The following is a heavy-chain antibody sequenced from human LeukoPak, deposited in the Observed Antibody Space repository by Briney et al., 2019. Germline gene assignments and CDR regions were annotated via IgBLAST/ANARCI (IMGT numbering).Heavy chain of an antibody. V-gene: IGHV3-23*01. D-gene: IGHD3-9*01. CDR3: AKGRWGLTINNFDI. CDR2: ISDRGDST. CDR1: GFTITTYA. Sequence: GGSLRLSCAASGFTITTYAMGWVRQAPGKGLEWVSVISDRGDSTHYADSVKGRFTISRDSSKNTLYLQINSLRGEDTAVYYCAKGRWGLTINNFDIWGQGTMVTVSS. J-gene: IGHJ3*02.